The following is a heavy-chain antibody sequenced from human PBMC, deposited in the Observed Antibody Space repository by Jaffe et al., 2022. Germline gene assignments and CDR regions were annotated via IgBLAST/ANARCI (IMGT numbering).Heavy chain of an antibody. CDR3: AKDHYGSGIMGWFDP. CDR1: GFTFDDYA. CDR2: ISWDGGST. Sequence: EVQLVESGGVVVQPGGSLRLSCAASGFTFDDYAMHWVRQAPGKGLEWVSLISWDGGSTYYADSVKGRFTISRDNSKNSLYLQMNSLRAEDTALYYCAKDHYGSGIMGWFDPWGQGTLVTVSS. D-gene: IGHD3-10*01. V-gene: IGHV3-43D*04. J-gene: IGHJ5*02.